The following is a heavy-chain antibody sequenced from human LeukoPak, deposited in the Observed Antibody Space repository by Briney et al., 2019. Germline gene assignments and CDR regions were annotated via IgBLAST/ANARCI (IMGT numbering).Heavy chain of an antibody. Sequence: GGSLRLSCTASGFTFGDYAMSWFRQAPGKGLEWVGFIRSKAYGCTTEYAASVKGRFTISRDDSKSIAYLQMNSLKTEDTAVYYCTRDVFSLPNLPKRSYYDFWSGYYTVSNWGQGTLVTVSS. CDR1: GFTFGDYA. CDR3: TRDVFSLPNLPKRSYYDFWSGYYTVSN. V-gene: IGHV3-49*03. CDR2: IRSKAYGCTT. J-gene: IGHJ4*02. D-gene: IGHD3-3*01.